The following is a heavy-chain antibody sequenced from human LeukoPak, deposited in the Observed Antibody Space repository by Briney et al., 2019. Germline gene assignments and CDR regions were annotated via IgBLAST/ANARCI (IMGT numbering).Heavy chain of an antibody. V-gene: IGHV7-4-1*02. CDR3: ARDPGTTVVTPFDY. J-gene: IGHJ4*02. CDR2: INTNTGNP. Sequence: GASVKVSCKASGYTFTTYVINWVRQAPGQGLEWMGWINTNTGNPTYAQGFTGRFVFSLETSVSTAYLQISSLKAEDTAVYYCARDPGTTVVTPFDYWGQGTLVTVSS. CDR1: GYTFTTYV. D-gene: IGHD4-23*01.